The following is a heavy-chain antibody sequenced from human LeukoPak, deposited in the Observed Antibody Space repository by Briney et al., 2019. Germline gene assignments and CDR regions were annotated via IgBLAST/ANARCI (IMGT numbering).Heavy chain of an antibody. V-gene: IGHV1-18*01. D-gene: IGHD3-22*01. J-gene: IGHJ4*02. CDR3: ARVGQSYYDSSGFYNY. CDR1: GDTFSSYA. Sequence: ASVKVSCKASGDTFSSYAISWVRQAPGQGLEWMGWISAYNGNTNYAQKLQGRVTMTTDTSTSTAYMELRSLRSDDTAVYYCARVGQSYYDSSGFYNYWGQGTLVTVSS. CDR2: ISAYNGNT.